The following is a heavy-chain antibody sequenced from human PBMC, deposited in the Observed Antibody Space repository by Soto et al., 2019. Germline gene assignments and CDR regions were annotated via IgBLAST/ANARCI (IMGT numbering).Heavy chain of an antibody. D-gene: IGHD6-19*01. CDR1: GGTFTSDA. CDR3: ASRASSGWYYYYDMDF. CDR2: IIPIFGTT. Sequence: QVQLVQSGAEVKKPGSSVKVSCKASGGTFTSDAISWVRQAPGQGLEWMGGIIPIFGTTNYAQKFQGRVTITAAESTSTVFMELSSLRSDDTAVYYCASRASSGWYYYYDMDFWGQGTTVTVSS. J-gene: IGHJ6*02. V-gene: IGHV1-69*01.